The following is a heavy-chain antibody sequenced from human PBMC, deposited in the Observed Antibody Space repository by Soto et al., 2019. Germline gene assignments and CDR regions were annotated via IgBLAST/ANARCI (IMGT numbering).Heavy chain of an antibody. J-gene: IGHJ4*02. D-gene: IGHD1-26*01. CDR2: ISAYNGNT. CDR1: GYNFASYG. Sequence: VASVKVSCKASGYNFASYGFSWVRQAPGQGLEWMGWISAYNGNTNYAQKLQGRVTMTRDTSTSTAYMELRNLRSDDTAVYYCARDGRSSGSSAYWGQGTLVTVSS. V-gene: IGHV1-18*04. CDR3: ARDGRSSGSSAY.